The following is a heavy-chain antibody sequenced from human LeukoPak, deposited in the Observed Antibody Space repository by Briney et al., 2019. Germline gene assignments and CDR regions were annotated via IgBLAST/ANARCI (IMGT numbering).Heavy chain of an antibody. D-gene: IGHD2-15*01. Sequence: GGSLRLSCAASGFTFSSHCMHWVRQAPGKGLEGVAVIWYDGSNKYYADSVKGRFTISRDNSKNTLYLQMNSLRAEDTAVYYCARDPRRRYSSGCSCNHFVFWGQGTLVRVSS. J-gene: IGHJ4*02. CDR1: GFTFSSHC. CDR2: IWYDGSNK. V-gene: IGHV3-33*01. CDR3: ARDPRRRYSSGCSCNHFVF.